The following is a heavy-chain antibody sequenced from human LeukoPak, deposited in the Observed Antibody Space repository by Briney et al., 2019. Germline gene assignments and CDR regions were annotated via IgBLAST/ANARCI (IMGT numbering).Heavy chain of an antibody. CDR2: IYYSGST. Sequence: PSETLSLSCTVSGGSISSSSYYWGWIRQPPGKGLEWIGSIYYSGSTYYNPSLKSRVTISVDTSKNQFSLKLSSVTAADTAVYYCASRDPHYYYDSSGEFDYWGQGTLVTVSS. J-gene: IGHJ4*02. V-gene: IGHV4-39*07. CDR1: GGSISSSSYY. CDR3: ASRDPHYYYDSSGEFDY. D-gene: IGHD3-22*01.